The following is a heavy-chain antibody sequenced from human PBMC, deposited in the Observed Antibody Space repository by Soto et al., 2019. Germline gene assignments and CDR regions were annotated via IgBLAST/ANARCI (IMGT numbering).Heavy chain of an antibody. CDR3: ASSTVQLERLSHGMEV. CDR2: INAGNGNT. CDR1: GYTFTCYA. Sequence: ASVKVSCKASGYTFTCYAMHWVRQAPGQRLEWMGWINAGNGNTKYSQKFQGRVTITRDTSASTAYMELSSLRSEDTAVYYCASSTVQLERLSHGMEVWGQGTTVTVSS. D-gene: IGHD1-1*01. V-gene: IGHV1-3*01. J-gene: IGHJ6*02.